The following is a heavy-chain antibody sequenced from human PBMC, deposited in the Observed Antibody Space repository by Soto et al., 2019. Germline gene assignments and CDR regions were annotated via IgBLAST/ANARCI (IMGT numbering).Heavy chain of an antibody. CDR2: ISSSSSTI. CDR1: GFTFSSYS. J-gene: IGHJ4*02. V-gene: IGHV3-48*02. Sequence: HPGGSLRLSCAASGFTFSSYSMNWVRQAPGKGLEWVSYISSSSSTIYYADSVKGRFTISRDNAKNSLYLQMNSLRDEDTAVYYCARDWSSSSWYRSYFDYWGQGTLVTVSS. D-gene: IGHD6-13*01. CDR3: ARDWSSSSWYRSYFDY.